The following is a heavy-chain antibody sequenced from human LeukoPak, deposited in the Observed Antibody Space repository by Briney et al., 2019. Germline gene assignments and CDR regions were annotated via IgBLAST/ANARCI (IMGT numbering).Heavy chain of an antibody. D-gene: IGHD3-3*01. CDR2: ISSSGSTI. V-gene: IGHV3-48*04. CDR3: ARDLEYYDFWSGPRNWFDP. CDR1: GFTFDNYN. J-gene: IGHJ5*02. Sequence: PGGSLRLSCAASGFTFDNYNMNWVRQAPGKGLEWVSYISSSGSTIYYADSVKGRFTISRDNAKNSLYLQMNSLRAEDTAVYYCARDLEYYDFWSGPRNWFDPWGQGTLVTVSS.